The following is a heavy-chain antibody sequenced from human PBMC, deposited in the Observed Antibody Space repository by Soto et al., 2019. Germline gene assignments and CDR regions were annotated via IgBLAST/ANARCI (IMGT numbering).Heavy chain of an antibody. D-gene: IGHD4-17*01. J-gene: IGHJ4*02. V-gene: IGHV3-30*18. CDR2: ISYHGSDK. CDR3: AKDHLTTTVTTVGY. CDR1: GFTFSNYG. Sequence: QVQLVESGGGVVQPGRSLRLSCAASGFTFSNYGMHWVRQAPAKGLEWVAVISYHGSDKYYAASVKGRFTISRDNSKNTLYLKMASLRAEDTAVYYCAKDHLTTTVTTVGYWGQGTLVTVSS.